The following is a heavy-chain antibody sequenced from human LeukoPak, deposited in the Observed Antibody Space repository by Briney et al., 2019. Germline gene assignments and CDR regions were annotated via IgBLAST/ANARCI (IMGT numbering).Heavy chain of an antibody. Sequence: GGSLRLSCAASGFTFSSYAMSWVRQAPGKGLEWVSAISGSGGSTYYADSVKGRFTISRDNSKNTPYLQMNSLRAEDTAVYYCAKGSSSWQMGAFDYWGQGTLVTVSS. CDR2: ISGSGGST. J-gene: IGHJ4*02. CDR1: GFTFSSYA. CDR3: AKGSSSWQMGAFDY. V-gene: IGHV3-23*01. D-gene: IGHD6-13*01.